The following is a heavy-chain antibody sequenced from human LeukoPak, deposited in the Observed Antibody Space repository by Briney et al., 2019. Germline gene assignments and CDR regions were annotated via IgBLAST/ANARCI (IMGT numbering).Heavy chain of an antibody. CDR3: ARYYDFWSSIDY. D-gene: IGHD3-3*01. Sequence: GGSLRLSCAASGFSFSSHWMFWVRQAPGRGLEGVANIKQDGSEKYYVDSVKGRFTISRDNAKNSLYLQIDSLRAEDTAIYYCARYYDFWSSIDYWGQGTLVTVSS. CDR2: IKQDGSEK. J-gene: IGHJ4*02. V-gene: IGHV3-7*05. CDR1: GFSFSSHW.